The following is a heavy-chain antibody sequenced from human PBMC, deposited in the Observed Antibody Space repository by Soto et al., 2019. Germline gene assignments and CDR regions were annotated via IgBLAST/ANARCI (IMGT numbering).Heavy chain of an antibody. CDR3: ARGIAARPRYYYYGMDV. Sequence: QVQLVESGGGVVQPGRSLRLSRAASGFTFSSYGMHWVRQAPGKGLEWVAVIWYDGSNKYYADSVKGRFTISRDNSKNTLYLQMNSLRAEDTAVYYCARGIAARPRYYYYGMDVWGQGTTVTVSS. D-gene: IGHD6-6*01. CDR1: GFTFSSYG. CDR2: IWYDGSNK. V-gene: IGHV3-33*01. J-gene: IGHJ6*02.